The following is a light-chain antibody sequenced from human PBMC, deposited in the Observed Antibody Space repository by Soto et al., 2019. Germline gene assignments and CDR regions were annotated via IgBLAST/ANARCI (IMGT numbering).Light chain of an antibody. CDR1: SSDVGGYNY. J-gene: IGLJ1*01. Sequence: QSVLTQPRSVSGSPGQSVTISCTGTSSDVGGYNYVSWYQQHPGKAPKLMIYDDSKRPSGVPDRFSGSKSGNTASLTISGLQADDEADYYCCSYAGSYSYVFGTGTKLTVL. CDR3: CSYAGSYSYV. CDR2: DDS. V-gene: IGLV2-11*01.